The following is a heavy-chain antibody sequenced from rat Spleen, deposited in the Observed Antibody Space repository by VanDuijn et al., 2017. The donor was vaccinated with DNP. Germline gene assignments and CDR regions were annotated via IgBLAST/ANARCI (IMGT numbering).Heavy chain of an antibody. D-gene: IGHD1-5*01. J-gene: IGHJ4*01. V-gene: IGHV3-1*01. CDR3: ARALRYNYAMDA. CDR2: ISYSGRT. Sequence: EVQLQESGPGLVKPSQSLSLTCSVTGYSITSNYWGWIRKFPGNKMEWIGHISYSGRTTYNPSLKSRISITRDTSKNQFFLQLNSVSPEDTATYYCARALRYNYAMDAWGQGTSVTVSS. CDR1: GYSITSNY.